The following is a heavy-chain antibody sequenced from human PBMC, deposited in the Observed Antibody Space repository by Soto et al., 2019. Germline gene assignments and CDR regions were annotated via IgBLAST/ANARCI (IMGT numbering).Heavy chain of an antibody. D-gene: IGHD2-2*01. Sequence: SVKVSCKASGGTFSSYAISWVRQAPGQGLEWMGGIIPIFGTANYAQKFQGRVTITADESTSTAYMELSSLRSEDTAVYYCARDSTRDVPLDXWGQGTLVTVSX. V-gene: IGHV1-69*13. CDR1: GGTFSSYA. CDR2: IIPIFGTA. J-gene: IGHJ4*02. CDR3: ARDSTRDVPLDX.